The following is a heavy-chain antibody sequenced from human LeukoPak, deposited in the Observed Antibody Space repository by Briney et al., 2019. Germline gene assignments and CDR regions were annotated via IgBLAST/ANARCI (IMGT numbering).Heavy chain of an antibody. J-gene: IGHJ3*02. CDR3: ARDLDTGWAFDI. CDR2: ISYDGSNK. CDR1: GFTFSSYA. V-gene: IGHV3-30-3*01. Sequence: PGRSLRLSCAASGFTFSSYAMHWVRQAPGKGLEWVAVISYDGSNKYYADSVKGRFTISRDNSKNTLYLQMNSLRAEDTAVYYCARDLDTGWAFDIWGQGTMVTVSS. D-gene: IGHD5-18*01.